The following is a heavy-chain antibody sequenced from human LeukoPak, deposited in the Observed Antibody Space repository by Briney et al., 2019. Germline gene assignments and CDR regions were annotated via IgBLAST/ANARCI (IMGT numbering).Heavy chain of an antibody. J-gene: IGHJ4*02. Sequence: GGSLRLSCAASGFTLSSYAMSWVRQAPGKGLEWVSAISGSGGSTYYADSVKGRFTISRDNSKNTLYLQMNSLRAEDTAVYYCAKMPRGYSYDGYFDYWGQGTLVTVSS. D-gene: IGHD5-18*01. CDR3: AKMPRGYSYDGYFDY. V-gene: IGHV3-23*01. CDR2: ISGSGGST. CDR1: GFTLSSYA.